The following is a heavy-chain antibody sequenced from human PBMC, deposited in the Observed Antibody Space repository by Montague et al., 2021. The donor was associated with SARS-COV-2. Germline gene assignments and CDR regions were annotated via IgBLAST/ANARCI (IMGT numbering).Heavy chain of an antibody. CDR3: ARAERGSCGDGNCYQYFFNY. Sequence: SLRLSCAASGFTFSSYSMNWVRQAPGKGLEWVSSISSSSSYIYYADSVKGRFTISRDNAKNSLYPQMNSLRAEDTAVYYCARAERGSCGDGNCYQYFFNYWGQGTLVTVSS. J-gene: IGHJ4*02. D-gene: IGHD2-15*01. CDR2: ISSSSSYI. V-gene: IGHV3-21*01. CDR1: GFTFSSYS.